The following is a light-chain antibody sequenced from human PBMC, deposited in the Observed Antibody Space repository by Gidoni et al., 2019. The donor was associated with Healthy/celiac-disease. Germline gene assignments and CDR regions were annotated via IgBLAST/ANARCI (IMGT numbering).Light chain of an antibody. Sequence: EIVMTQSPATLSVSPGDRATLSCRASQRVSSHLAWYQQKPGQAPKLLIYGASTRATGIPARFSGSGSGTDFTLTISSLQSEDFAVYYCQQYHSSPYTFGQGTKLEIK. V-gene: IGKV3-15*01. CDR1: QRVSSH. CDR3: QQYHSSPYT. CDR2: GAS. J-gene: IGKJ2*01.